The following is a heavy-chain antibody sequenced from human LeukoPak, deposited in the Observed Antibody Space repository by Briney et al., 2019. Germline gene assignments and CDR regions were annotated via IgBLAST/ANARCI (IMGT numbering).Heavy chain of an antibody. CDR1: GGSFGNYH. J-gene: IGHJ4*02. CDR3: ASRYTYGYDFDY. D-gene: IGHD5-18*01. Sequence: PSETPSLTCAVYGGSFGNYHWSWIRQPPGKGLEWIGEINHSGSTNYNPSLKSRVTISVDTSKNQFALKLSSVTAADTAVYYCASRYTYGYDFDYWGQGTLVTVSS. V-gene: IGHV4-34*01. CDR2: INHSGST.